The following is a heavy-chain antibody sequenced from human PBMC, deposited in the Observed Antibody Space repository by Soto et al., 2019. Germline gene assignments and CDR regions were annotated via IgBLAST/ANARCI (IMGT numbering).Heavy chain of an antibody. CDR2: VSSSSSYI. V-gene: IGHV3-21*01. D-gene: IGHD3-22*01. J-gene: IGHJ4*02. CDR3: ARKYYYDSSGYYGY. Sequence: EVQLVESGGGLVKPGGSLRLSCAASGFTFSIYSMNWVRQAPGKGLEWVSSVSSSSSYIYYADSVKGRFTISRDNAKNSLSLQMNSLRAEDTAVYYCARKYYYDSSGYYGYWGQGNLVTVSS. CDR1: GFTFSIYS.